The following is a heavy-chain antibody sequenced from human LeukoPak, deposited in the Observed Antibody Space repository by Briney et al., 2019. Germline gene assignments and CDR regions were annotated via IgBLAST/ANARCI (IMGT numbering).Heavy chain of an antibody. CDR2: IHNSGRT. CDR1: GGSISSYY. CDR3: ARDHAQDAFDI. V-gene: IGHV4-4*08. J-gene: IGHJ3*02. Sequence: SETLSLTCTLSGGSISSYYWSWIRQPPGKGLEWLAYIHNSGRTNYNPSLKSRLTISLDTSKNQFSLNVRSVTAADTAVYYCARDHAQDAFDIWGQGTMVTVSS.